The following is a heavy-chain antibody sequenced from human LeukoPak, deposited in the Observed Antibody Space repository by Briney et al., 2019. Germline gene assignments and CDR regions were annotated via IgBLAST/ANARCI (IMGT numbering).Heavy chain of an antibody. V-gene: IGHV4-34*01. CDR3: ARLRIGGFDY. J-gene: IGHJ4*02. CDR2: INHSGST. CDR1: GGSFSGYY. Sequence: SETLSPTCAVYGGSFSGYYWSWIRQPPGKGLEWIGEINHSGSTNYYPSLMSRVTISIDTSKNQFSLKLISVTAADTAVYYCARLRIGGFDYWDQGNLVTVSS. D-gene: IGHD3-10*01.